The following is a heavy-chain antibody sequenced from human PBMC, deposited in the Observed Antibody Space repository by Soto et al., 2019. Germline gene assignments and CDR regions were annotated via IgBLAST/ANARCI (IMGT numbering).Heavy chain of an antibody. J-gene: IGHJ6*02. CDR2: ICSSGTT. CDR1: GASFSGCDYY. CDR3: ASSSLYGMDV. Sequence: SETLSLTCSVSGASFSGCDYYWGWVRQPPGKGLAWIGSICSSGTTYYNPSLKSRLIISIDTSKNQFSLKVGSVTAADTAVYYCASSSLYGMDVWGQGTTVTVSS. V-gene: IGHV4-39*07.